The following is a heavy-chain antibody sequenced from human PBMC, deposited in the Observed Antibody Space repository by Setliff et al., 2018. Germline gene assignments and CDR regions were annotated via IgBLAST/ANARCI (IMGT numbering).Heavy chain of an antibody. CDR3: AKAGGSGFGMDYLDS. V-gene: IGHV3-23*01. CDR1: GFTFNHFA. J-gene: IGHJ4*02. CDR2: ISGDSSFT. D-gene: IGHD3-3*01. Sequence: GGSLRLSCATSGFTFNHFAMAWVRQAPGKGLEWVSIISGDSSFTNYADSVRGRATIFRDSSGNNVYLHMNSLTAAGSAMYYCAKAGGSGFGMDYLDSWGQGTLVTVSS.